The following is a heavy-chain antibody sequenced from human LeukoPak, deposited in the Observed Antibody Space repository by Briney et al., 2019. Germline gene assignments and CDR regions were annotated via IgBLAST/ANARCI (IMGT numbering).Heavy chain of an antibody. CDR3: AGHGYGSGSYSSD. V-gene: IGHV3-73*01. CDR1: GFTLSGSP. Sequence: GGSLRLSCAASGFTLSGSPMHWVRQTSGKGLEWVGRITSKAHSYATAYAASVKGRFTISRDDSKNTAYLQMNSLKTEDTAVYYCAGHGYGSGSYSSDWGQGTLVTVS. J-gene: IGHJ4*02. D-gene: IGHD3-10*01. CDR2: ITSKAHSYAT.